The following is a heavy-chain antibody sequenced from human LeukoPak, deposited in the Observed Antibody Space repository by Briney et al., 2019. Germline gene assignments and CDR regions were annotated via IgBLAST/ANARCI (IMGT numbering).Heavy chain of an antibody. CDR1: GFTFSSYA. V-gene: IGHV3-23*01. D-gene: IGHD3-22*01. CDR2: ISGSGGST. Sequence: GSLRLSCAASGFTFSSYAMSWVRQAPGKGLEWVSAISGSGGSTYYADSVKGRFTISRDNSKNTLHLQMNSLRAEDTAVYYCAKDRVIPDYYDSSGYYPDEYFQHWGQGTLVTVSS. J-gene: IGHJ1*01. CDR3: AKDRVIPDYYDSSGYYPDEYFQH.